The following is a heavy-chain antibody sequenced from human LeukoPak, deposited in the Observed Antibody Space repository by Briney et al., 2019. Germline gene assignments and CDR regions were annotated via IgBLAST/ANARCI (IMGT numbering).Heavy chain of an antibody. V-gene: IGHV3-64*01. D-gene: IGHD1-26*01. CDR3: ARVGDVDFFDY. J-gene: IGHJ4*02. CDR1: GFTFGSYS. CDR2: INTNGGRT. Sequence: GGSLRLSCEASGFTFGSYSMHWVRQAPGKGLEYVSAINTNGGRTYYANSVKGRFSISRDNSKNTLYLQMGSLRADDMAVYYCARVGDVDFFDYWGQGTLVTVSS.